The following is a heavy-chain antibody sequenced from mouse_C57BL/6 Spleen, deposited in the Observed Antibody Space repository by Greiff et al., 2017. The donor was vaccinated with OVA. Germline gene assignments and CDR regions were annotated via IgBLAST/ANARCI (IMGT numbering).Heavy chain of an antibody. CDR3: TAGYGSSLDY. V-gene: IGHV6-3*01. Sequence: EVKLQESGGGLVQPGGSMKLSCVASGFTFSNYWMNWVRQSPEKGLEWVAQIRLKSDNYATHYAESVKGMFTISRDDSKSSVYLQMNNLRSEDTGIYYCTAGYGSSLDYWGQGTTLTVSS. CDR1: GFTFSNYW. D-gene: IGHD1-1*01. J-gene: IGHJ2*01. CDR2: IRLKSDNYAT.